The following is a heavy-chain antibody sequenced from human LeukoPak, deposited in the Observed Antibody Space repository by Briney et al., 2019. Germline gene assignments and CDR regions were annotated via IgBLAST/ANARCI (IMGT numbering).Heavy chain of an antibody. J-gene: IGHJ5*02. Sequence: SETLSLTCPVSGGSISSGSYYWSWIRQPAGKGLEWIGRIYTSGSTNYNPSLKSRVTISVDTSKNQFSLKLSSVTAADTAVYYCARDTSFFGWFDPWGQGTLVTVSS. CDR3: ARDTSFFGWFDP. D-gene: IGHD3-10*01. V-gene: IGHV4-61*02. CDR2: IYTSGST. CDR1: GGSISSGSYY.